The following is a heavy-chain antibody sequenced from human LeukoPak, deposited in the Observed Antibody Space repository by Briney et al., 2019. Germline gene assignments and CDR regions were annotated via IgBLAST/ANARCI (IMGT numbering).Heavy chain of an antibody. CDR1: GFTFSSYS. V-gene: IGHV3-21*01. CDR2: ISSSSSYI. J-gene: IGHJ4*02. CDR3: ARDREGRITMVRGLDY. Sequence: PGGSLRLSCAASGFTFSSYSMNWVRQAPGKGLEWVSSISSSSSYIYYADSVKGRFTISRDNAKNSLYLQMNSLRAEDTAVYYCARDREGRITMVRGLDYWGQGTLVTVSS. D-gene: IGHD3-10*01.